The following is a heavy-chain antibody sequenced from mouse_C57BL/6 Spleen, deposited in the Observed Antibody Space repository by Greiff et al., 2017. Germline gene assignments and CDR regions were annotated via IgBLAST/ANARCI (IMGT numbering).Heavy chain of an antibody. Sequence: EVQLQQSGPELVKPGASVKISCKASGYTFTDYYMNWVKQSPGKSLEWIGDINPNNGGTSYNQKFKGKATLTVDKSSSTAYMELRSLTSEDSAVYYCARSLGYYYAMDYWGQGTSVTVSS. CDR2: INPNNGGT. CDR1: GYTFTDYY. CDR3: ARSLGYYYAMDY. V-gene: IGHV1-26*01. J-gene: IGHJ4*01.